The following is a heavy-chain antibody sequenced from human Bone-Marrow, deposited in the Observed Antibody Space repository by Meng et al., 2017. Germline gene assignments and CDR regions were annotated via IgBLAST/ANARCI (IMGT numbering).Heavy chain of an antibody. Sequence: GESLKISCAASGFTFSSYGMHWVRQAPGKGLEWVAVIWYDGSNKYYADSVKGRFTISRDNSKNTLYLQMNSLRAEDTAVYYCARVREELRRKYYFDYWGQGTLVTVSS. J-gene: IGHJ4*02. CDR1: GFTFSSYG. CDR2: IWYDGSNK. D-gene: IGHD1-7*01. V-gene: IGHV3-33*01. CDR3: ARVREELRRKYYFDY.